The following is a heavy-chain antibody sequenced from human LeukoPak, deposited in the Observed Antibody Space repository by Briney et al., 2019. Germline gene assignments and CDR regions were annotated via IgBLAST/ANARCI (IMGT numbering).Heavy chain of an antibody. V-gene: IGHV3-30*18. Sequence: QPGGSLRLSCAASGFTFSSYGMHWVRQAPGKGLEWVAVISYDGSNKYYADSVKGRFTISRDNSKNTLYLQMNSLRAEDTAVYYCAKEYSYGYPALNYWGQGTLVTVSS. CDR3: AKEYSYGYPALNY. J-gene: IGHJ4*02. CDR2: ISYDGSNK. D-gene: IGHD5-18*01. CDR1: GFTFSSYG.